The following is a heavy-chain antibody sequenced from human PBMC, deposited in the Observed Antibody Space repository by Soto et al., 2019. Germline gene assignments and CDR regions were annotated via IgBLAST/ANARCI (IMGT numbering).Heavy chain of an antibody. CDR2: IWNDGNGY. CDR3: ARRQISPPTRGAASARGGMDV. Sequence: QVQLVESGGSVVQPGRSVRLSCAASGFTFNNYGKHWVRQAPGKGLEWVAVIWNDGNGYYYANSVKGRFTISRDNSKNTLYLQMSSLRAEDTAVYYCARRQISPPTRGAASARGGMDVWGQGTTVTVSS. CDR1: GFTFNNYG. D-gene: IGHD6-13*01. V-gene: IGHV3-33*01. J-gene: IGHJ6*02.